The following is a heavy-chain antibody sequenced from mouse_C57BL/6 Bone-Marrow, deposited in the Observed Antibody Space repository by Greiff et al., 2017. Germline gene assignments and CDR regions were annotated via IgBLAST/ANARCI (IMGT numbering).Heavy chain of an antibody. CDR2: ILPGSGST. D-gene: IGHD2-4*01. J-gene: IGHJ3*01. Sequence: QVQLQQSGAELMKPGASVKLSCKATGYTFTGYWIEWVKQRPGHGLEWIGEILPGSGSTNYNEKFKGKATFTADTSSNTAYMQLSSLTTEDSAIYYCASPPYDYDRGAWFAYWGQGTLVTVSA. V-gene: IGHV1-9*01. CDR1: GYTFTGYW. CDR3: ASPPYDYDRGAWFAY.